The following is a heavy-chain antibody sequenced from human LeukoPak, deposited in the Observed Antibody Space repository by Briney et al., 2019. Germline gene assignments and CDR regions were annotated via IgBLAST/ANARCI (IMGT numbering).Heavy chain of an antibody. Sequence: TLSLTCTVSGGSISSYYWSWIRQPPGKALERLALIHWDDDKRYSPSLKSRLSISKDTSKNRVVLTMTNMDPADTATYYCAHRRPWFFDLWGRGTLVTVSS. CDR1: GGSISSYYW. J-gene: IGHJ2*01. V-gene: IGHV2-5*08. CDR3: AHRRPWFFDL. CDR2: IHWDDDK.